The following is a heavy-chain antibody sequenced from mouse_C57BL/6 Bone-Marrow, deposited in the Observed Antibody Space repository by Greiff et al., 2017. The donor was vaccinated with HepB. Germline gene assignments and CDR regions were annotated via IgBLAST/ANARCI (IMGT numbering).Heavy chain of an antibody. V-gene: IGHV1-19*01. Sequence: VQLQQSGPVLVKPGASVKMSCKASGYTFTDYYMNWVKQSHGKSLEWIGVINPYNGGTSYNQKFKGKATLTVDKSSSTAYMELNSLTSEDSAVYYCAKTYYGSSYPHVWGTGTTVTVSS. CDR3: AKTYYGSSYPHV. CDR2: INPYNGGT. D-gene: IGHD1-1*01. CDR1: GYTFTDYY. J-gene: IGHJ1*03.